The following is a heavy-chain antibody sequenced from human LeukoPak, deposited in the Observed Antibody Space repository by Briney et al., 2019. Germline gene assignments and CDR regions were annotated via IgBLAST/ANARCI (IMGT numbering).Heavy chain of an antibody. CDR2: INHSGST. J-gene: IGHJ4*02. CDR3: VTYYFDSSGPKKNY. Sequence: PSETLSLTCAVYGGSFSGYYWSWIRQPPGKGLEWIGEINHSGSTNYNPSLKSRVTISVDASKKQFSLKLSSVTAADTAVYYCVTYYFDSSGPKKNYWGQGTLVTVSS. CDR1: GGSFSGYY. D-gene: IGHD3-22*01. V-gene: IGHV4-34*01.